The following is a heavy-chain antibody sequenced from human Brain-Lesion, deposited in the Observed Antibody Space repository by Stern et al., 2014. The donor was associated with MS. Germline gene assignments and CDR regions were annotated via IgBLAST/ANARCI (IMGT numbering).Heavy chain of an antibody. D-gene: IGHD1-1*01. J-gene: IGHJ3*02. Sequence: QVQLQESGPGLVKPSQTLSLACAVSGASVGGGDWYWSWIRQPPGKGLEWLGHIYYSGTTYYKPSLKSRLIISLDTSKNQFSLNLTSVTAADTAVYYCAGAIGKYELLESFDMWGQGTMVTVYS. CDR1: GASVGGGDWY. CDR3: AGAIGKYELLESFDM. CDR2: IYYSGTT. V-gene: IGHV4-30-4*01.